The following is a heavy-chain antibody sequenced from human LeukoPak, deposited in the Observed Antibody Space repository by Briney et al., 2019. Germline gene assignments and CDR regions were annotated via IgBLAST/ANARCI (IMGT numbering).Heavy chain of an antibody. CDR3: ARGRDDISCCAFDI. D-gene: IGHD3-9*01. J-gene: IGHJ3*02. V-gene: IGHV3-15*01. CDR1: GFTFRKAW. Sequence: AGGSLRLSCAASGFTFRKAWMSWVRQAPGKGLEWVGRIKSNADGGTTDYAAPVKGRFTISRDDSKNTLYLQMNSLKTEDTAVYYCARGRDDISCCAFDIWGQGTMVTVSS. CDR2: IKSNADGGTT.